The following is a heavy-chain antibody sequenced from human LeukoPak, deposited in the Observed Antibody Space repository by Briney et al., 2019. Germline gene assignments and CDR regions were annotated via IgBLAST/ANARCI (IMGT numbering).Heavy chain of an antibody. J-gene: IGHJ1*01. D-gene: IGHD5-24*01. CDR1: GFTFSSYD. CDR2: ISYDGSNK. Sequence: PGRSLRLSCAASGFTFSSYDMHWVRQAPGKGLEWVAVISYDGSNKYYADSVKGRFTISRDNSKNTLYLQMNSLRAEDTAVYYCASPVDVEMATITYFQHWGQGTLVTVSS. CDR3: ASPVDVEMATITYFQH. V-gene: IGHV3-30*04.